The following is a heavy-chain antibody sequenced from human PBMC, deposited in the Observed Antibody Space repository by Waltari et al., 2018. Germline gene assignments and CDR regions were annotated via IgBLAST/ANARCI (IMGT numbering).Heavy chain of an antibody. D-gene: IGHD4-17*01. CDR3: ARAAYGDGYFDL. CDR1: GGSISSSSYY. CDR2: IYYSGST. J-gene: IGHJ2*01. V-gene: IGHV4-39*07. Sequence: QLQLQESGPGLVKPSETLSLTCPVSGGSISSSSYYWGWLRQPPGKGLEWIGSIYYSGSTYYNPSLKSRVTISVDTSKNQFSLKLSSVTAADTAVYYCARAAYGDGYFDLWGRGTLVTVSS.